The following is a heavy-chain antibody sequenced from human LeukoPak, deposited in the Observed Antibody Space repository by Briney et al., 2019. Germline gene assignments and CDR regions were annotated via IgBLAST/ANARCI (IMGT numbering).Heavy chain of an antibody. D-gene: IGHD3-10*01. CDR3: AREPDGSGIFDY. CDR2: IYSGGST. Sequence: GGSLRLSSAASGFTVSSNYMSWVRQAPGKGLEWVSVIYSGGSTYYADSVKGRFTISRVNSKNTLYLQMNSLRAEDTAVYYCAREPDGSGIFDYWGQGTLVTVSS. CDR1: GFTVSSNY. J-gene: IGHJ4*02. V-gene: IGHV3-66*02.